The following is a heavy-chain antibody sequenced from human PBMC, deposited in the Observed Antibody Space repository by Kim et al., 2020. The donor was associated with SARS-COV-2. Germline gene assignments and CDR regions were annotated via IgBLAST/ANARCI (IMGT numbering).Heavy chain of an antibody. CDR3: GRDPHYGSGSFDY. V-gene: IGHV4-31*02. Sequence: YNPSLKSRVTISVDPSKNQFSLKLGSVTAADTAVYYCGRDPHYGSGSFDYWGQGTLVTVSS. J-gene: IGHJ4*02. D-gene: IGHD3-10*01.